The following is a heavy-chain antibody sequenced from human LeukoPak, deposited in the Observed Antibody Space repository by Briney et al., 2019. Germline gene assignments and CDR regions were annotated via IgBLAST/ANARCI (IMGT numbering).Heavy chain of an antibody. CDR2: IYYSGST. Sequence: SETLSLTCTVSGGSISGSSYYWGWIRQPPGKGLEWIGSIYYSGSTYYNPSLKSRVTISVDTSKNQFSLKLSSVTAADTAVYYCARHSRGFYSSSWFAFDIWGQGTMVTVSS. J-gene: IGHJ3*02. CDR3: ARHSRGFYSSSWFAFDI. D-gene: IGHD6-13*01. CDR1: GGSISGSSYY. V-gene: IGHV4-39*01.